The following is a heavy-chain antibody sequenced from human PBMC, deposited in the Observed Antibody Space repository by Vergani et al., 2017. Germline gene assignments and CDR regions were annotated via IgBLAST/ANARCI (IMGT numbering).Heavy chain of an antibody. CDR1: GLTFSSYG. CDR3: AKVPLGSGWYPYFDY. CDR2: ISYDGSNK. Sequence: QVQLVESGGGVVQPGRSLRLSCAASGLTFSSYGMHWVRQAPGKGLEWVAVISYDGSNKYYADSVKGRFTISRDNSKNTLYLQMNSLRAEDTAVYYCAKVPLGSGWYPYFDYWGQGTLVTVSS. V-gene: IGHV3-30*18. D-gene: IGHD6-19*01. J-gene: IGHJ4*02.